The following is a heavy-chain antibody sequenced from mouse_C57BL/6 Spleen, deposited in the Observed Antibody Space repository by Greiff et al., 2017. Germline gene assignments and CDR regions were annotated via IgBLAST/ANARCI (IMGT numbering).Heavy chain of an antibody. Sequence: DVMLVESGGGLVQSGRSLRLSCATSGFTFSDFYMEWVRQAPGKGLEWIAASRNKANDYTTEYSASVKGRFIVSRDTSQSILYLQMNALRAEDTAIYYCARDADHGYWGQGTTLTVSS. CDR1: GFTFSDFY. J-gene: IGHJ2*01. V-gene: IGHV7-1*01. CDR2: SRNKANDYTT. CDR3: ARDADHGY.